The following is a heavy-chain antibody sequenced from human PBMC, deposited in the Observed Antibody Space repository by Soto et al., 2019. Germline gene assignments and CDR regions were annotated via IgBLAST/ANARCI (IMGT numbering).Heavy chain of an antibody. V-gene: IGHV4-59*01. J-gene: IGHJ5*02. CDR3: ARILGFCSSASCYPRFDP. CDR1: CGSITSYY. Sequence: SETLSLTCTVSCGSITSYYWSWIRQPPGKGLELIGYIYYSGNTNYNPSLKSRVTMSVDTSKNQFSLKLSSVTAADTAVYYCARILGFCSSASCYPRFDPSGQGSLVTVSS. D-gene: IGHD2-2*01. CDR2: IYYSGNT.